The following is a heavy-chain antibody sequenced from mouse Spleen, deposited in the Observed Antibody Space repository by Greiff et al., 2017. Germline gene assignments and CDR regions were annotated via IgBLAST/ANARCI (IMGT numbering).Heavy chain of an antibody. V-gene: IGHV5-9-1*02. CDR3: TRGDGYTFAY. D-gene: IGHD2-3*01. CDR1: GFTFSSYA. Sequence: EVMLVESGEGLVKPGGSLKLSCAASGFTFSSYAMSWVRQTPEKRLEWVAYISSGGDYIYYADTVKGRFTISRDNARNTLYLQMSSLKSEDTAMYYCTRGDGYTFAYWGQGTLVTVSA. CDR2: ISSGGDYI. J-gene: IGHJ3*01.